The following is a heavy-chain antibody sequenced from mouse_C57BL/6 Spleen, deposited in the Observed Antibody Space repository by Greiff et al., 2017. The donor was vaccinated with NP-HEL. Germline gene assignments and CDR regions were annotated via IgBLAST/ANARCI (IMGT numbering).Heavy chain of an antibody. CDR3: ARLGPYGSFFDY. J-gene: IGHJ2*01. CDR1: FYSFISSF. CDR2: IYPGSVST. Sequence: QVQLQQSGPELVKPFPSVKTSCKASFYSFISSFINWVNHMPGKGLEWIGRIYPGSVSTNYNGKFKGKATLTADKSSSTAYMQLSSLTSEDSAVYFCARLGPYGSFFDYWGQGTTLTVSS. D-gene: IGHD1-1*02. V-gene: IGHV1-82*01.